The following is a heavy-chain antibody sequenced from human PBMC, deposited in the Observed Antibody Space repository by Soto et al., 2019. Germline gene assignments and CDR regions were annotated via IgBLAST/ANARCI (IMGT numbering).Heavy chain of an antibody. CDR2: IYPGDSDT. CDR1: GYSFTSYW. D-gene: IGHD5-12*01. CDR3: ARKAVATLYYFDY. Sequence: PGESLKISCKGSGYSFTSYWIGWVRQMPGKGLEWMGIIYPGDSDTRYSPSFQGQVTISADKSISTAYLQWSSLKASDTTMYYCARKAVATLYYFDYWGQGTLVTVSS. J-gene: IGHJ4*02. V-gene: IGHV5-51*01.